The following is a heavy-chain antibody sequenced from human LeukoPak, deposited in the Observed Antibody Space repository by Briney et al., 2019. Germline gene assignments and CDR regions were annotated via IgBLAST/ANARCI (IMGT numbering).Heavy chain of an antibody. D-gene: IGHD6-13*01. V-gene: IGHV3-30*03. CDR3: ARAAAGPFDY. CDR2: ISYDGSNK. Sequence: PGRSLRLSCAASGFTFRSFGMHWVRQAPGKGLEWVAVISYDGSNKYYADSVKGRFSISRDNSKNTLYLQMDSLRAEDTAVYYCARAAAGPFDYWGQGTLVTVSS. J-gene: IGHJ4*02. CDR1: GFTFRSFG.